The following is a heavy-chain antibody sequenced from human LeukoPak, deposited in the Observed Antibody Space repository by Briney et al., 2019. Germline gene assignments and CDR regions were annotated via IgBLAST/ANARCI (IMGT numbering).Heavy chain of an antibody. V-gene: IGHV4-30-2*01. CDR3: ARERSSSSNYFDY. D-gene: IGHD6-6*01. Sequence: PSETLSLTCTVSGGSISSGGYYGGWIRQPRGKGLEWIGYTHHSGSTYYNPSLKSRVTISVDRSKNQFSLKLSSVTAADTAVYYCARERSSSSNYFDYWGQGTLVTVSS. J-gene: IGHJ4*02. CDR1: GGSISSGGYY. CDR2: THHSGST.